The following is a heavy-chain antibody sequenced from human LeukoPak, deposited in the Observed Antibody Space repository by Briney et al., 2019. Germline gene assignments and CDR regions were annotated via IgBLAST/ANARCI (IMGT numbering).Heavy chain of an antibody. Sequence: PSETLSLTCTVSGGSISSSSYYWGWIRQPPGKGLEWIGSIYYSGSTYYNPSLKSRVTISVDTSKNQFSLKLSSVTAADTAVYYCARDLVVPAAIRSLDVWGQGTTVTVSS. CDR2: IYYSGST. CDR1: GGSISSSSYY. CDR3: ARDLVVPAAIRSLDV. V-gene: IGHV4-39*07. J-gene: IGHJ6*02. D-gene: IGHD2-2*01.